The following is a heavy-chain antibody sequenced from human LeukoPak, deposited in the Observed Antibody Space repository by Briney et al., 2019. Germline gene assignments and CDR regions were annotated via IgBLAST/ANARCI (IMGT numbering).Heavy chain of an antibody. D-gene: IGHD3-3*01. CDR2: IYHSGST. CDR1: GYSISSGYY. CDR3: ARLPYYDFWSGYFDY. Sequence: PSETLSLTCAVSGYSISSGYYWGWLRQPPGKGLEWIGSIYHSGSTYYNPSLKSRVTISVDTSKNQFSLKLSSVTAADTAVYYCARLPYYDFWSGYFDYWGQGTLVTVSS. V-gene: IGHV4-38-2*01. J-gene: IGHJ4*02.